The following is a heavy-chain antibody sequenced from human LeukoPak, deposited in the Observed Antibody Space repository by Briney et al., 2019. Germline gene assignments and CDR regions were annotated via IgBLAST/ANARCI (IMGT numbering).Heavy chain of an antibody. V-gene: IGHV1-2*02. CDR1: GYTFTGYY. CDR3: ATVEDFDWAESDI. J-gene: IGHJ3*02. Sequence: ASVKVSYKASGYTFTGYYMHWVRQASGQGLEWMGWINPNSGGTNYAQKFQGRVTMTRDTSISTAYMELSSLRSEDTAVYYCATVEDFDWAESDIWGQGTMVTVSS. CDR2: INPNSGGT. D-gene: IGHD3-9*01.